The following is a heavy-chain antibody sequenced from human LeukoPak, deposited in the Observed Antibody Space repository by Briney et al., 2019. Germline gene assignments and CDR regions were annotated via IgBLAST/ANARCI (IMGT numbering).Heavy chain of an antibody. D-gene: IGHD6-19*01. V-gene: IGHV4-34*01. CDR3: ARAYSSGWYRSYFQH. CDR2: INHSGST. CDR1: GGSFSGYY. J-gene: IGHJ1*01. Sequence: SETLSLTCAVYGGSFSGYYWSWIRQPPGKGLEWIGEINHSGSTNYNPSLKSRVTVSVDTSKNQFSLKLSSVTAADTAVYYCARAYSSGWYRSYFQHWGQGTLVTVSS.